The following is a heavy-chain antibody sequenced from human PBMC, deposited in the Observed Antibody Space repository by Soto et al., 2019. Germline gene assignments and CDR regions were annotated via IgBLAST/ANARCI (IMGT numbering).Heavy chain of an antibody. Sequence: QVQLQESGPGLVKPSQTLSLTCTVSGGSISSGGYYWSWTRQHPGKVLEWIGYIYYSGSTPYNPSLKSRVTISVDTSKNQFSLKLSSVTAADTAVYYCARALTTVTLVDPWGQGTLVTVSS. CDR3: ARALTTVTLVDP. D-gene: IGHD4-17*01. CDR1: GGSISSGGYY. J-gene: IGHJ5*02. CDR2: IYYSGST. V-gene: IGHV4-31*03.